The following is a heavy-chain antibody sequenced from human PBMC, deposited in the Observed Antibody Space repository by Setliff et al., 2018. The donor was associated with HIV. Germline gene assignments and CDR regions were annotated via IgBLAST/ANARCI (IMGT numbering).Heavy chain of an antibody. Sequence: ASVKVSCKASGYSFASYDITWVRQAPGQGLEWMGWISPYSGNTNYAQKLQGRATMTTDTSTSTAYMELRSLRSDDTAVYYCARANYDILTAFEGEWDYWGQGTLVTVSS. J-gene: IGHJ4*02. CDR2: ISPYSGNT. CDR1: GYSFASYD. V-gene: IGHV1-18*01. D-gene: IGHD3-9*01. CDR3: ARANYDILTAFEGEWDY.